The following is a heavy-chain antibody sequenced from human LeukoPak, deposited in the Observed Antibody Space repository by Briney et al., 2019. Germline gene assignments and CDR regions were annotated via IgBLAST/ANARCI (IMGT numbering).Heavy chain of an antibody. CDR3: ARGGYRYDYGGNSRYYYYMDV. CDR1: GGSISSYY. CDR2: NYYSGST. J-gene: IGHJ6*03. D-gene: IGHD4-23*01. Sequence: SETLSLTCTVSGGSISSYYWSWIRQPPGKGLEWIGYNYYSGSTNYNPSLKSRVTISVDTSKNQFSLKLSSVTAADTAVYHCARGGYRYDYGGNSRYYYYMDVWGKGTTVTISS. V-gene: IGHV4-59*01.